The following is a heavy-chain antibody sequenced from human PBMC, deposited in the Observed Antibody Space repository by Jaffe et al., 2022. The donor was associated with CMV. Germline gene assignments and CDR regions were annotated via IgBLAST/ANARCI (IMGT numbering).Heavy chain of an antibody. Sequence: EVQLLESGGGLVQPGGSLRLSCAASGFTFSSYAMSWVRQAPGKGLEWVSAISGSGGSTYYADSVKGRFTISRDNSKNTLYLQMNSLRAEDTAVYYCAKATQLRPVSIDYYYGMDVWGQGTTVTVSS. D-gene: IGHD2-2*01. CDR1: GFTFSSYA. CDR2: ISGSGGST. CDR3: AKATQLRPVSIDYYYGMDV. V-gene: IGHV3-23*01. J-gene: IGHJ6*02.